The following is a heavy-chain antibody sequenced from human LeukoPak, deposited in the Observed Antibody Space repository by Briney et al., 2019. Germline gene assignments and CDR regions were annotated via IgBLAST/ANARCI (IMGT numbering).Heavy chain of an antibody. CDR2: INPSGGST. CDR3: ARDLVLLWFGESNYYYYYGMDV. J-gene: IGHJ6*02. D-gene: IGHD3-10*01. Sequence: ASVKVSCKASGYTFTSYYMHWVRQAPGQGPERMGIINPSGGSTSYAQKFQGRVTMTRDTSTSTVYMELSSLRSEDTAVYYCARDLVLLWFGESNYYYYYGMDVWGQGTTVTVSS. V-gene: IGHV1-46*01. CDR1: GYTFTSYY.